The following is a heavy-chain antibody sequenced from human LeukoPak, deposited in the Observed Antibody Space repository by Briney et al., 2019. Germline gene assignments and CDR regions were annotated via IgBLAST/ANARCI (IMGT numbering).Heavy chain of an antibody. CDR2: IYYSGST. J-gene: IGHJ5*02. CDR1: GGSISRYY. D-gene: IGHD2-15*01. V-gene: IGHV4-59*01. Sequence: SETLSLTCTVSGGSISRYYWSWIRQPPGKGLEWIGYIYYSGSTNYNPSLKSRVTISVDTSKNQFSLKLSSVTAADTAVYYCARTKNSYTDINTAWFDPWGQGTLVTVSS. CDR3: ARTKNSYTDINTAWFDP.